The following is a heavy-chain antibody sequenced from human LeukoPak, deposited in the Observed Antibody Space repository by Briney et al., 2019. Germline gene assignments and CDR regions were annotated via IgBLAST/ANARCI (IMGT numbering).Heavy chain of an antibody. D-gene: IGHD3-9*01. CDR2: ISGSGGST. CDR1: GFTFSSYG. Sequence: PGGSLRLSCAASGFTFSSYGMSWVRQAPGKGLEWVSAISGSGGSTYYADSVKGRFTISRDNAKNSLYLQMNSLRAEDTAVYYCARKEQTYYDIHDAFDIWGQGTMVTVSS. J-gene: IGHJ3*02. CDR3: ARKEQTYYDIHDAFDI. V-gene: IGHV3-23*01.